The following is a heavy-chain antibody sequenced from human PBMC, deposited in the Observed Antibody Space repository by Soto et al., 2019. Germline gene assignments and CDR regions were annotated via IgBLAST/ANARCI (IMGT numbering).Heavy chain of an antibody. V-gene: IGHV4-30-4*01. CDR1: GDSISSGENY. CDR3: ARDRAHYDSSGYQSIPVAY. J-gene: IGHJ4*02. Sequence: KTSETLSLTCTVPGDSISSGENYWSWIRQPPGKGLEWIGYIYYSGSTDYNPSLKGRVTISVDTSKNQFPLKLNSVTAADTAVYYCARDRAHYDSSGYQSIPVAYWGQGTLVTVSS. CDR2: IYYSGST. D-gene: IGHD3-22*01.